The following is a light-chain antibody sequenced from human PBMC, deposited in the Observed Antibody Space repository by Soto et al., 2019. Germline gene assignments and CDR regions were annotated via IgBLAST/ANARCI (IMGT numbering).Light chain of an antibody. V-gene: IGKV3-11*01. CDR3: QQRSNGIT. J-gene: IGKJ5*01. CDR2: AAS. CDR1: QTVSSS. Sequence: EIVLTQSPATLSLSPGERATLSCRASQTVSSSLAWFQHKPGQAPRLLIYAASNRATGIPARFSGSGSGTDFTLTISSLEPEDFAVYYCQQRSNGITFGQGTRLEIK.